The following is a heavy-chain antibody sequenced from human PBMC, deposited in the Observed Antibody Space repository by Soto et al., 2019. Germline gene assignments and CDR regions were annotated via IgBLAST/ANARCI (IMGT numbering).Heavy chain of an antibody. Sequence: EVQLVESGGGLVQPGGSLRLSCADSGFSFSSYWMHWVRQGPGKGLVWVARINTDGSSTNYADSVKGRFTISRDNAKNTLDLQMNSLRGEDKAVYYCGRSTGGYYIDWGQGTMVTVSS. V-gene: IGHV3-74*01. J-gene: IGHJ3*01. CDR1: GFSFSSYW. CDR2: INTDGSST. D-gene: IGHD3-9*01. CDR3: GRSTGGYYID.